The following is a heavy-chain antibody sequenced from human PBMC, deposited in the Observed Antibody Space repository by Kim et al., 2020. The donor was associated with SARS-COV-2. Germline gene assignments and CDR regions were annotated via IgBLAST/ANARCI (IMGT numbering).Heavy chain of an antibody. V-gene: IGHV1-69*13. D-gene: IGHD3-22*01. J-gene: IGHJ3*02. CDR3: ARWGENSDYYDSSGPDAFDI. CDR2: IIPIFGTE. CDR1: GGTFSSYA. Sequence: SVKVSCKASGGTFSSYAISWVRQAPGQGLEWMGGIIPIFGTENYAQKFQGRVTITADESTSTAYMDLSSLRSEDTAVYYCARWGENSDYYDSSGPDAFDIWGQGTMVTVSS.